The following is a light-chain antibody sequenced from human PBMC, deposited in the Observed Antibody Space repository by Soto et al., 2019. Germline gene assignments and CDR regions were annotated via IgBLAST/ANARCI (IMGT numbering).Light chain of an antibody. J-gene: IGKJ1*01. Sequence: DVQMTQSPSTLSASVGDSVTITCRASQSIAASLAWYQLKPGEAPKLLIYDVSNLESGVPSRFSGSGSGTEFSLTLRSLHPDDFATSYCQQYDYSRTFGQGTKVEIK. CDR2: DVS. V-gene: IGKV1-5*01. CDR3: QQYDYSRT. CDR1: QSIAAS.